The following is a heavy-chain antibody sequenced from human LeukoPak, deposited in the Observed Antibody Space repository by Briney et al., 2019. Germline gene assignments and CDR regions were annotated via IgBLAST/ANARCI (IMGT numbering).Heavy chain of an antibody. CDR2: ISWDGGST. CDR1: GFTFDDYA. D-gene: IGHD6-19*01. J-gene: IGHJ4*02. Sequence: GGSLRLSCAASGFTFDDYAMHWVRQAPGKGLEWVSLISWDGGSTYYADSVKGRFTISRDNSKNSLYLQMNSLRAEDTALYYCAKDKLRYSSGWHILDYWGQGTLVTVSS. V-gene: IGHV3-43D*03. CDR3: AKDKLRYSSGWHILDY.